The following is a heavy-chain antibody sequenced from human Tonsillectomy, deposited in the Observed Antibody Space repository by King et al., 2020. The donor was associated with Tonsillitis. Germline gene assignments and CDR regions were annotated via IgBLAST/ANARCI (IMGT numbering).Heavy chain of an antibody. J-gene: IGHJ3*02. D-gene: IGHD2-15*01. CDR1: GFTVSANY. Sequence: VQLVESGGGLVQPGGSLRLSCAASGFTVSANYMSWVRQAPGKGLEWVSVIYIDGSPYYADSVKGRFTVSRDNSKNTVYLQMNSLRVEDTAVYFCASEAILVARSDAFDICGQGTMVTVSS. V-gene: IGHV3-66*01. CDR2: IYIDGSP. CDR3: ASEAILVARSDAFDI.